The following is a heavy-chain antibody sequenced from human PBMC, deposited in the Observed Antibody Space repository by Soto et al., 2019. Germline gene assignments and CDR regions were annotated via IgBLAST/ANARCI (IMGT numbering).Heavy chain of an antibody. V-gene: IGHV4-31*03. Sequence: QVQLQESGPGLVKPSQTLSLTCTVSGGSISSGGYYWSWIRQHPGKGLEWIGYIYYSGSTYYNPSLKSRVXXSXDXXKNQFSLKLSSVTAADTAVYYCARLWFGEWDAFDIWGQGTMVTVSS. CDR2: IYYSGST. D-gene: IGHD3-10*01. CDR1: GGSISSGGYY. J-gene: IGHJ3*02. CDR3: ARLWFGEWDAFDI.